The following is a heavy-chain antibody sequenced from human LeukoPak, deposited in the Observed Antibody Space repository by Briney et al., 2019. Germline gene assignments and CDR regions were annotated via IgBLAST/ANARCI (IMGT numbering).Heavy chain of an antibody. CDR3: VRGGSMVRGVL. CDR2: MNSGGDT. J-gene: IGHJ4*02. CDR1: GFTVSSDL. Sequence: GGSLRLSCVVSGFTVSSDLMNWVRQAPGKGLEWVSAMNSGGDTYYADSVRGRFIISRDRSRNTLYLQMNSLRVDDTAVYFCVRGGSMVRGVLWGQGTLVTVSS. D-gene: IGHD3-10*01. V-gene: IGHV3-53*01.